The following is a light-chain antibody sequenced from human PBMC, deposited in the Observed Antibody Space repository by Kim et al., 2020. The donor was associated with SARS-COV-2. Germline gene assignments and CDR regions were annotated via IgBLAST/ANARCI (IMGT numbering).Light chain of an antibody. V-gene: IGKV3-15*01. J-gene: IGKJ5*01. Sequence: EIVMTQSPATLSVSPGERATLSCRASQSVGSNLAWYQQKPGQAPRLLISGTSTRATGVPDRFSGSGSGTEFTLTISSLQSEDFAVYYCQQYNNWPPITFGQGTRLEIK. CDR1: QSVGSN. CDR3: QQYNNWPPIT. CDR2: GTS.